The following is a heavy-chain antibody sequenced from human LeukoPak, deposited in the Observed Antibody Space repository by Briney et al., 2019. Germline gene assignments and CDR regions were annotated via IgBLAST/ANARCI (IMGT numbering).Heavy chain of an antibody. V-gene: IGHV4-59*01. CDR2: IYYSGST. Sequence: SETLPLTCTVSGGSISSYYWSWIRQPPGKGLEWIGYIYYSGSTNYNPSLKSRVTISVDTSKNQFSLKLSFVTAADTAVYYCARGFNYGAVYGGQGTLVTVSS. D-gene: IGHD4-17*01. CDR3: ARGFNYGAVY. CDR1: GGSISSYY. J-gene: IGHJ4*02.